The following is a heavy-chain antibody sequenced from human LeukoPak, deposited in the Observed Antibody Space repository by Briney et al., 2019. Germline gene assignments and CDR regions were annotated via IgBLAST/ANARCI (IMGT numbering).Heavy chain of an antibody. CDR3: ARGTTRTRTEIFGVVIPQEDAFDI. V-gene: IGHV3-7*01. CDR2: IKEDGTEK. D-gene: IGHD3-3*01. Sequence: GGSLRLSCAGSGFTFSDFWMTWVRQTPGKGLEWVANIKEDGTEKNLVDSVKGRFTISRDNAKNSLYLQMNSLRAEDTAVYYCARGTTRTRTEIFGVVIPQEDAFDIWGQGTMVTVSS. J-gene: IGHJ3*02. CDR1: GFTFSDFW.